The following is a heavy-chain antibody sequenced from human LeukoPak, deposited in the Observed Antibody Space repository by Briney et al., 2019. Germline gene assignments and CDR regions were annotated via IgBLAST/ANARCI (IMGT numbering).Heavy chain of an antibody. CDR1: GGSFEHYF. CDR2: VYYSGST. Sequence: PSETLSLTCTVSGGSFEHYFWRWIRQPPGKGLEWIGYVYYSGSTDYSPSLKSRLTISADTSKNQFSLKLSSVTAADTAVYYCASHRRSHGSEYWGQGTLVTVSS. J-gene: IGHJ4*02. D-gene: IGHD3-10*01. CDR3: ASHRRSHGSEY. V-gene: IGHV4-59*01.